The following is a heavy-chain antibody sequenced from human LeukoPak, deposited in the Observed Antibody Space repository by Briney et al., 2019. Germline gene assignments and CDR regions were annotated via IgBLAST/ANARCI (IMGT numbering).Heavy chain of an antibody. V-gene: IGHV1-69*01. CDR2: IIPIFGTA. CDR1: GGTFSSYA. CDR3: ARVRYCSSTSWYAFDP. Sequence: SVKVSCKASGGTFSSYAISWVRQAPGQGLEWMGGIIPIFGTANYAQKFQGRVTITADESTSTAYMELSSLRSEDTAVYYCARVRYCSSTSWYAFDPWGQGTLVTVSS. J-gene: IGHJ5*02. D-gene: IGHD2-2*01.